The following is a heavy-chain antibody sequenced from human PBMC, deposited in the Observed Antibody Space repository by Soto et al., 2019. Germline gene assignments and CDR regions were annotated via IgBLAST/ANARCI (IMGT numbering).Heavy chain of an antibody. D-gene: IGHD1-1*01. Sequence: EVQVVESGGGLVKPGGSLRLSCAASGFTFSTYSMNWVRQAPGKGLEWVASITSRSNYIYYADSVKGRCNISRDNAKNSLSLQMNSLRGEDTAVYYCARDGYRVRNAVDVWGQGTTVIVSS. CDR1: GFTFSTYS. CDR3: ARDGYRVRNAVDV. CDR2: ITSRSNYI. J-gene: IGHJ6*02. V-gene: IGHV3-21*01.